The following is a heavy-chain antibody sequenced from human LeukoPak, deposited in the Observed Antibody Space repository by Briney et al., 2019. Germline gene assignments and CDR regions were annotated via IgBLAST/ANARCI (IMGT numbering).Heavy chain of an antibody. Sequence: GGSLRLSCAASGFTFSSYDMHWVRQATGKGLEWVSAIGTAGDTYYPGSVKGRFTISRENAKNSLYLQMNSLRAGDTAVYYCARGLGYCSGGSCYVLSGGFDPWGQGTLVTVSS. CDR3: ARGLGYCSGGSCYVLSGGFDP. V-gene: IGHV3-13*01. J-gene: IGHJ5*02. CDR2: IGTAGDT. CDR1: GFTFSSYD. D-gene: IGHD2-15*01.